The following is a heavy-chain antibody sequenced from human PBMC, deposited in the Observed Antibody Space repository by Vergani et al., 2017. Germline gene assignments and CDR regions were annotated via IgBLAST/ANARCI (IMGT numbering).Heavy chain of an antibody. D-gene: IGHD1-14*01. V-gene: IGHV4-59*01. CDR1: GGSISGYY. CDR3: ARSIVSRNPPDYFDN. J-gene: IGHJ4*02. CDR2: VEDSGYF. Sequence: QVLLQESGPGLVKPSQTLSLTCSVSGGSISGYYWNWIRQTPGEGLEWIGYVEDSGYFNYNPSLKTRVSMSSDTSNNKFSLMLSSVTVADTAVYYCARSIVSRNPPDYFDNWGQGTLVTVSS.